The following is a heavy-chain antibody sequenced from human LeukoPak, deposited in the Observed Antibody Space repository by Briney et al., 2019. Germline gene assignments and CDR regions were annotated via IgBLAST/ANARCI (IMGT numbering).Heavy chain of an antibody. CDR1: GGSISSYY. CDR2: IYYSGST. D-gene: IGHD6-13*01. V-gene: IGHV4-59*01. J-gene: IGHJ5*02. Sequence: PSETLSLTCTVSGGSISSYYWRWIRQPPGKGLEWIGYIYYSGSTNYNPSLKSRVTISVDTSKNQFSLKPSSVTAADTAVYYCAREVGGEQQPWFDPWGQGTLVTVSS. CDR3: AREVGGEQQPWFDP.